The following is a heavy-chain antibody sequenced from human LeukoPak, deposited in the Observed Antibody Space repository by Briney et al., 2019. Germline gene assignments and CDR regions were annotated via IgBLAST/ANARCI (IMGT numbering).Heavy chain of an antibody. Sequence: ASVKVSCKASGYTFTGYYMRWVRQAPGQGLEWMGWINPYSGGTNYAQKFQGRVTMTRDTSSSTAYMELSRLRSDDTAVYYCARVGVVIIRRAYYFDYWGQGTLVTVSS. CDR3: ARVGVVIIRRAYYFDY. D-gene: IGHD3-3*01. J-gene: IGHJ4*02. CDR1: GYTFTGYY. CDR2: INPYSGGT. V-gene: IGHV1-2*02.